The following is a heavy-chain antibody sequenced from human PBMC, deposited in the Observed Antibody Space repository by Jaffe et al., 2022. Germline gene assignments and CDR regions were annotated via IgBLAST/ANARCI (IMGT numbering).Heavy chain of an antibody. CDR1: GFTFSSYS. V-gene: IGHV3-48*01. CDR2: ISSSSSTI. Sequence: EVQLVESGGGLVQPGGSLRLSCAASGFTFSSYSMNWVRQAPGKGLEWVSYISSSSSTIYYADSVKGRFTISRDNAKNSLYLQMNSLRAEDTAVYYCAREGSGWSGGRGVDPFDYWGQGTLVTVSS. CDR3: AREGSGWSGGRGVDPFDY. J-gene: IGHJ4*02. D-gene: IGHD6-19*01.